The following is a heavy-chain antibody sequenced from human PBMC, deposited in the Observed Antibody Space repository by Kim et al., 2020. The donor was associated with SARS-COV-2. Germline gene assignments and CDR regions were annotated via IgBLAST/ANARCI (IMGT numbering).Heavy chain of an antibody. CDR1: GVTFISYA. CDR2: IYPFFGTS. D-gene: IGHD3-10*01. V-gene: IGHV1-69*13. CDR3: ARRVAMVRGVLNSYYFDY. J-gene: IGHJ4*02. Sequence: SVKVSCKSSGVTFISYAIGWVRQAPGQGLECMGGIYPFFGTSNYAQKFQGRVTITADESTSTAYMALSSLRSEDTAVYYCARRVAMVRGVLNSYYFDYWGQGTLFTVSS.